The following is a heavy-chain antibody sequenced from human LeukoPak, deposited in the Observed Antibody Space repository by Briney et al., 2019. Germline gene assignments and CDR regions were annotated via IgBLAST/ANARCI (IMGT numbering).Heavy chain of an antibody. CDR1: GGSISSSSDY. CDR2: IYYSGST. J-gene: IGHJ4*02. Sequence: SETLSLTCTVSGGSISSSSDYWGWIRQPPGKGLEWIGSIYYSGSTYYNPSLKSRVTISVDTSKNQFSLKLSSVTAADTAVYYCARYLIWFGDWGQGILVTVSS. CDR3: ARYLIWFGD. V-gene: IGHV4-39*01. D-gene: IGHD3-10*01.